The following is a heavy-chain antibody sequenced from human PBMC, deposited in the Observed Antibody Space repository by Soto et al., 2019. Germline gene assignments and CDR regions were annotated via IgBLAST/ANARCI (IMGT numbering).Heavy chain of an antibody. CDR2: IYPGDSDT. CDR3: ARRVYGYSYAD. Sequence: PGESLKISCKASGYSFTTYWIGWVRQMPGKGLEWKGIIYPGDSDTRYSPSFQGQVTISADKSISTAYLQWNSLKASDTAMYYCARRVYGYSYADWGQGTLVTVSS. CDR1: GYSFTTYW. D-gene: IGHD5-18*01. J-gene: IGHJ4*02. V-gene: IGHV5-51*01.